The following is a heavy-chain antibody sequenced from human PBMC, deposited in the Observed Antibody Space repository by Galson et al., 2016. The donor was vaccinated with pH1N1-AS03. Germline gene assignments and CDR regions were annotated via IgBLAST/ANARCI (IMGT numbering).Heavy chain of an antibody. D-gene: IGHD6-19*01. Sequence: ETLSLTCAVYGGSFNNYYWNWIRQSPGKGLEWVGEINHSGSTDYNPSLKSRVTISVDPSKNQISLNLNSVTAADTAVYYCARGSYSSGWYRGRNAFDIWGQGTVVTVSS. CDR2: INHSGST. CDR1: GGSFNNYY. CDR3: ARGSYSSGWYRGRNAFDI. V-gene: IGHV4-34*01. J-gene: IGHJ3*02.